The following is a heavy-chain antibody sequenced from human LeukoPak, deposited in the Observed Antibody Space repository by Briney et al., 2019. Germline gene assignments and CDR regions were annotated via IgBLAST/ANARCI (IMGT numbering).Heavy chain of an antibody. CDR2: IYYSGST. J-gene: IGHJ4*02. D-gene: IGHD3-10*01. Sequence: SETLSLTCTVSGGSISSGDYYWSWIRQPPGKGLEWIGYIYYSGSTYYNPSLKSRVTISVDTSKNQFSLKLSSVTAADTAVYYCARLGGFGDRESDYWGQGTLVTVSS. CDR3: ARLGGFGDRESDY. V-gene: IGHV4-30-4*01. CDR1: GGSISSGDYY.